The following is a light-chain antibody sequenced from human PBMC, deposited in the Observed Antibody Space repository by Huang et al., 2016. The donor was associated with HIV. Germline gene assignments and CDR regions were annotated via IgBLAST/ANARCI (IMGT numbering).Light chain of an antibody. CDR2: WAS. Sequence: DIVMTQSPDSLAVSLGERASINCKSSQSVLYSSNNKNYLAWYQQKPGQSPKLRIDWASTRESGVPDRFSGSGSGTDFTLTISNLQAEDVAVYYCQQYYTTPRTFGQGTKVEIK. V-gene: IGKV4-1*01. CDR1: QSVLYSSNNKNY. J-gene: IGKJ1*01. CDR3: QQYYTTPRT.